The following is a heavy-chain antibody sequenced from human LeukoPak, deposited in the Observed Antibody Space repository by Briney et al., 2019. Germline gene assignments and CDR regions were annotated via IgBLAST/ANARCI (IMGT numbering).Heavy chain of an antibody. V-gene: IGHV1-2*02. J-gene: IGHJ4*02. CDR3: ARDSGSSSWEFDY. CDR1: GSSFTGYY. D-gene: IGHD6-13*01. Sequence: ASVKVSCKASGSSFTGYYIHWVRQAPGQGLEWMGWINPNSGGTTYAQQFQGRVTMTRDTPISTVYMEQTRLGSDDTAVYYCARDSGSSSWEFDYWGQGTLVTVSS. CDR2: INPNSGGT.